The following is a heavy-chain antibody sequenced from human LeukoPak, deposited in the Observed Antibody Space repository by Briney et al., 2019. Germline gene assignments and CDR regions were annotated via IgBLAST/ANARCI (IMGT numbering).Heavy chain of an antibody. D-gene: IGHD3-10*01. V-gene: IGHV4-34*01. J-gene: IGHJ4*02. CDR3: ARGRGNRTTMVRGVYRGHFDY. CDR1: GGSFSGYY. CDR2: INHSGST. Sequence: ASETLSLTCAVYGGSFSGYYWSWIRQPPGKGLEWIGEINHSGSTNYNPSLKSRVTISVDTSKNQFSLKLSSVTAADTAVYYCARGRGNRTTMVRGVYRGHFDYWGQGTLVTVSS.